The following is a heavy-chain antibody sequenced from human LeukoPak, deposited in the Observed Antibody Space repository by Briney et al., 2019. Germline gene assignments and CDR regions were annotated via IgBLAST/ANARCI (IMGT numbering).Heavy chain of an antibody. J-gene: IGHJ4*02. CDR2: IYYSGST. CDR1: GGSISSYY. CDR3: ARQPMVVGAARGAYFDH. V-gene: IGHV4-59*08. Sequence: PSETLSLTCTVSGGSISSYYWSWIRQPPGKGLEWIGYIYYSGSTNYNPSLKSRVTISVDTSKNQFSLRLNSVTAADTAVYYCARQPMVVGAARGAYFDHWGQGTLVTVSS. D-gene: IGHD1-26*01.